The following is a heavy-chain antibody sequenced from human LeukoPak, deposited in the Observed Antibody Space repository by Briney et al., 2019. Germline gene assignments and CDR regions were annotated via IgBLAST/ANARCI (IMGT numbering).Heavy chain of an antibody. CDR2: INDGGTT. CDR3: AKSTPGVVTYSDY. CDR1: GSTVSKNY. Sequence: PGGSLRLSCEASGSTVSKNYMNWVRQAPGKGLEWVSLINDGGTTYYADSVKGRFTISRDNSKNTLYLQMNSLRAEDTAVYYCAKSTPGVVTYSDYWGQGTLVTVSS. D-gene: IGHD3-3*01. J-gene: IGHJ4*02. V-gene: IGHV3-53*01.